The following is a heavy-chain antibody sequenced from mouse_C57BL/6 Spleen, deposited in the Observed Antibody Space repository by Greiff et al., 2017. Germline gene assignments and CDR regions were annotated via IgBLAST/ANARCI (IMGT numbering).Heavy chain of an antibody. V-gene: IGHV1-69*01. CDR2: IDPSDSYT. CDR3: ARGGYGSLFAY. Sequence: VKLQQPGAELVMPGASVKLSCKASGYTFTSYWMHWVKQRPGQGLEWIGEIDPSDSYTNYNQKFKGKSTLTVDKSSSTAYMQLSSLTSEDSAVYYCARGGYGSLFAYWGQGTLVTVSA. J-gene: IGHJ3*01. D-gene: IGHD1-1*01. CDR1: GYTFTSYW.